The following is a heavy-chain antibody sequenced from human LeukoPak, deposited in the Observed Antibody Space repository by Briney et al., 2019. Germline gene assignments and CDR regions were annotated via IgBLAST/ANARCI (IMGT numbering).Heavy chain of an antibody. CDR1: GYIFNTYS. D-gene: IGHD3-10*01. Sequence: ASVKVSCKTSGYIFNTYSITWVRQAPGQGLEWMGWIHPYNGRTNYLQKLQGRVTMTTDTSTSTAYMEIRSLRSDDTAIYYCARDVGQIDEEYSDYWGQGTLVTVSS. V-gene: IGHV1-18*01. J-gene: IGHJ4*02. CDR2: IHPYNGRT. CDR3: ARDVGQIDEEYSDY.